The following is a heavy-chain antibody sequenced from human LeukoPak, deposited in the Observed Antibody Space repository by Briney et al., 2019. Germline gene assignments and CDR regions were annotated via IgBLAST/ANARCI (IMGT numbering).Heavy chain of an antibody. CDR1: GFTFSGSA. J-gene: IGHJ4*02. CDR2: IRSKANSYTT. V-gene: IGHV3-73*01. D-gene: IGHD3-22*01. CDR3: TRLPGGTMIVVN. Sequence: PGGSLRLSCAASGFTFSGSAMHWVRQASGKGLEWVGRIRSKANSYTTAYAASVKGRFTISRDDSKNTAYLQMNSLKTEDTAAYYCTRLPGGTMIVVNWGQGTLVTVSS.